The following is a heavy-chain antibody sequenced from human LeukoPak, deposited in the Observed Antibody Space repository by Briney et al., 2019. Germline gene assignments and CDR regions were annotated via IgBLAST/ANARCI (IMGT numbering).Heavy chain of an antibody. D-gene: IGHD6-13*01. J-gene: IGHJ5*02. V-gene: IGHV4-4*09. CDR1: GGSISSYY. CDR2: IYASGST. Sequence: SETLSLTCTVSGGSISSYYWSWIRQPPGKGLEWIGYIYASGSTNYNPSLKSRVTISVDTSKNQFSLKLSSGTAADTAVYYCARHGGYSSSATPCGQGTLVTVSS. CDR3: ARHGGYSSSATP.